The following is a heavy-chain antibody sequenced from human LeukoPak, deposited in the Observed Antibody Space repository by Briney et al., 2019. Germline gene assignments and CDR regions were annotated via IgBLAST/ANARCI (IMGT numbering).Heavy chain of an antibody. CDR3: ARGAPRYCSGGSCARSFDP. D-gene: IGHD2-15*01. J-gene: IGHJ5*02. CDR1: GGSFSSYY. V-gene: IGHV4-59*01. Sequence: SETLSLTCTVSGGSFSSYYWSWIRQPPGKGLEWIGYIYYSGSTNYNPSLKSRVTISVDTSKNQFSLKLSSVTAADTAVYYCARGAPRYCSGGSCARSFDPWGQGTLVTVSS. CDR2: IYYSGST.